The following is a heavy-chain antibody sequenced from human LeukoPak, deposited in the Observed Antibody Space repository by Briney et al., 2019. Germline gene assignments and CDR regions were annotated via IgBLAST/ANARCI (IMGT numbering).Heavy chain of an antibody. CDR3: AKGSGSYYGNGWYFDL. CDR2: ISWNSGSI. Sequence: PGGSLRLSCAASGFTFDDYAMHWVRQAPGKGLEWVSGISWNSGSIGYADSVKGRFTISRDNAKNSLYLQMNSLRAEDTALYYCAKGSGSYYGNGWYFDLWGRGTLVTVSS. J-gene: IGHJ2*01. CDR1: GFTFDDYA. V-gene: IGHV3-9*01. D-gene: IGHD3-10*01.